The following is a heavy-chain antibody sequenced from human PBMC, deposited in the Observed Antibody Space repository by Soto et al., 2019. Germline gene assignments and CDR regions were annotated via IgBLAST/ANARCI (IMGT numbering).Heavy chain of an antibody. CDR3: ARDDNFRPSGSVPFQH. V-gene: IGHV1-18*01. CDR1: GYTFTSYG. D-gene: IGHD6-19*01. CDR2: ISAYNGNT. Sequence: AALVKVSCKASGYTFTSYGMSWVRQAPGQGLEWMGWISAYNGNTNYAQKLQGRVTMTTDTSTSTAYMELRSLRSDDTAVYYCARDDNFRPSGSVPFQHWGQGTLVTVSS. J-gene: IGHJ1*01.